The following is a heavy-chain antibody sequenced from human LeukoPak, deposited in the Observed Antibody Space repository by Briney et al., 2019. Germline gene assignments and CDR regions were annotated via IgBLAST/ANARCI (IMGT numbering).Heavy chain of an antibody. CDR3: VKDRVWLYY. V-gene: IGHV3-7*03. J-gene: IGHJ4*02. CDR2: IKQDGNEK. D-gene: IGHD3-10*01. Sequence: GGSLRLSCAASGFTFSSSWMTWVRQAPGKGLEWVANIKQDGNEKYYADSMKGRFTISRDNSKNSLYLQMSSLRAEDTAVYYCVKDRVWLYYWGQGTLVTVSS. CDR1: GFTFSSSW.